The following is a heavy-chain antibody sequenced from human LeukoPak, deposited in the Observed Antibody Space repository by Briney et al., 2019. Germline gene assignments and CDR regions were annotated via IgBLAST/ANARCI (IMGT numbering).Heavy chain of an antibody. CDR1: GFTFSDYY. CDR2: ISASGSYT. J-gene: IGHJ2*01. V-gene: IGHV3-11*05. CDR3: AREDKWYFDL. Sequence: GGSLRLSCAASGFTFSDYYMSWIRQAPGKGLEWVSKISASGSYTNDADSVKGRFAISRDNAKNSLYLHMNSLRAEDTAVYYCAREDKWYFDLWGRGTLVTVSS.